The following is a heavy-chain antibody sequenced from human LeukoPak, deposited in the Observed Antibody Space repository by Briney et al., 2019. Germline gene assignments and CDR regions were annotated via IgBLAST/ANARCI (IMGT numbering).Heavy chain of an antibody. J-gene: IGHJ4*02. D-gene: IGHD3-16*02. CDR2: ISHDGIKK. CDR3: ARDKEYEYVWGSFRHYYFDY. CDR1: GFTFSNYP. V-gene: IGHV3-30*01. Sequence: GGSLRLSCAGSGFTFSNYPMRWVRQAPGKGLEWVAVISHDGIKKYYADSVNGRFTISRDSSKNTLYLQMNSLRAEDTAVYYCARDKEYEYVWGSFRHYYFDYWGQGTLVTVSS.